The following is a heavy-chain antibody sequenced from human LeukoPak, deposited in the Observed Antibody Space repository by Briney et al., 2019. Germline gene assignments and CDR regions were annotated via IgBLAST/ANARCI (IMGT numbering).Heavy chain of an antibody. V-gene: IGHV4-61*02. CDR1: GSISSGSYY. CDR3: ARVIRLRFGGAFDI. CDR2: IYVSGST. D-gene: IGHD5-12*01. J-gene: IGHJ3*02. Sequence: SETLSLTCTVSGSISSGSYYWSWIRQPAGKGLEWIGRIYVSGSTNYNPSLESRVTISVDTSKNQFSLKLSSVTAADTAVYYCARVIRLRFGGAFDIWGQGTMVTVSS.